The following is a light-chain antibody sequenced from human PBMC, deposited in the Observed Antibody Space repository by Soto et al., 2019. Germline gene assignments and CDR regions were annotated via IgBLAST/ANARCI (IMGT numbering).Light chain of an antibody. CDR3: LLYLSGHVRL. Sequence: QAVVTQEPSLTVSPGGTVTLTCASSTGEVTSGYFPNWIQQKPGQAPRSLIYNTNNKYSWTPARFSGSLLGGKAALTLSGVKPEDEADYYCLLYLSGHVRLFGGGTKLTVL. V-gene: IGLV7-43*01. J-gene: IGLJ2*01. CDR1: TGEVTSGYF. CDR2: NTN.